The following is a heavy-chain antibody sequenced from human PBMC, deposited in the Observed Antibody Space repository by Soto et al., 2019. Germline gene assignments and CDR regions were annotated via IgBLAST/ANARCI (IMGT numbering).Heavy chain of an antibody. Sequence: ASVKVSCKASGYSFTNYYMHWLRQAPGQGPEWMGVISPSGDTTSHAQKLQGRVTMTTDTSTSTAYMELRSLRSDDTAVYYCARDETGGYAPGGFDYWGQGTLVTVSS. CDR3: ARDETGGYAPGGFDY. V-gene: IGHV1-46*01. CDR1: GYSFTNYY. D-gene: IGHD5-12*01. CDR2: ISPSGDTT. J-gene: IGHJ4*02.